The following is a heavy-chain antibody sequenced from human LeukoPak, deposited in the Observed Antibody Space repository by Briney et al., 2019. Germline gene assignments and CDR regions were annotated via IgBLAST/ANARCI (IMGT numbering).Heavy chain of an antibody. CDR3: AREPNLIDY. D-gene: IGHD1-14*01. CDR2: IKQDGSEK. Sequence: GGSLRLSCAASGFTFSSYEMSWVRQAPGKGLEWVANIKQDGSEKYYVDSVKGRFTISRDNAKNSLYLQMNSLRAEDTAVYYCAREPNLIDYWGQGTLVTVSS. V-gene: IGHV3-7*01. J-gene: IGHJ4*02. CDR1: GFTFSSYE.